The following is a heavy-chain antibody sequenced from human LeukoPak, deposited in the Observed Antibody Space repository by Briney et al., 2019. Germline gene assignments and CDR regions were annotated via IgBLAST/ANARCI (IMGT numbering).Heavy chain of an antibody. D-gene: IGHD2-15*01. CDR3: ARDQDIVVVVAATSYYYYGMDV. Sequence: GGSLRLSCAASGFTFSSYAMHWVRQAPGKGLEWVAVISYDGSNKYYADSVKGRFTISRDNSKNTLYLQMNSLRAEDTAVYYCARDQDIVVVVAATSYYYYGMDVWGQGTTVTVSS. CDR1: GFTFSSYA. J-gene: IGHJ6*02. V-gene: IGHV3-30-3*01. CDR2: ISYDGSNK.